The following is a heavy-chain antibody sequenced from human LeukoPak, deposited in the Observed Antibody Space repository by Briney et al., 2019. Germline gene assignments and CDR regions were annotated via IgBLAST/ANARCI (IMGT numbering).Heavy chain of an antibody. CDR2: ISSSSSYI. J-gene: IGHJ5*02. V-gene: IGHV3-21*04. CDR3: AKEPKWLAGPHWFDP. CDR1: GFTFSSYS. Sequence: GGSLRLSCAASGFTFSSYSMNWVRQAPGKGLEWVSSISSSSSYIYYADSVKGRFTISRDNSKNTLYLQMNSLRAEDTAVYYCAKEPKWLAGPHWFDPWGQGTLVTVSS. D-gene: IGHD6-19*01.